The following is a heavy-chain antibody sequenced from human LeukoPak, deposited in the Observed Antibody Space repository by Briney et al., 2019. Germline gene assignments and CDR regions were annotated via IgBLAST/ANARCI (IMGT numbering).Heavy chain of an antibody. CDR1: GYTFTRYY. V-gene: IGHV1-2*02. Sequence: ASVKVSCKPSGYTFTRYYMHGVRQVPGQRREWRGWIKPNSGGTKYAQKFQGRVTMTRDTSISTAYMELSRLRSDDTAVYYCARAGHYDFNWFDPWGQGALVTVSS. J-gene: IGHJ5*02. CDR2: IKPNSGGT. CDR3: ARAGHYDFNWFDP. D-gene: IGHD2/OR15-2a*01.